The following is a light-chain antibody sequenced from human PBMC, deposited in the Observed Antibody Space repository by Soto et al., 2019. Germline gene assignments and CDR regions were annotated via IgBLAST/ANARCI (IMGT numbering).Light chain of an antibody. Sequence: QSALTQPASVSGSPGQSITISCTGTSSDVGFYNYVSWYQQHPGKAPKLMIYDVSDRPSGVSNRFSGSKSGNMASLTISGLQAEDEADYYCTSYTSSSFGVVFGGGTKLTVL. CDR2: DVS. CDR3: TSYTSSSFGVV. J-gene: IGLJ2*01. CDR1: SSDVGFYNY. V-gene: IGLV2-14*01.